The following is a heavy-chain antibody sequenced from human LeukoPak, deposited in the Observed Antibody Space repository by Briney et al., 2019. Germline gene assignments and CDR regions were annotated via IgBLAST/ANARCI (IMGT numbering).Heavy chain of an antibody. Sequence: PSETLSLTCAVYGGSFSGYYWSWIRQPPGKGLEWIGEINHSGSTNYNPSLKSRVTISVDMSKNQFSLKLSSVTAADTAVYYCARGPDSFRHAFDIWGQGTMVTVSS. CDR1: GGSFSGYY. CDR3: ARGPDSFRHAFDI. J-gene: IGHJ3*02. CDR2: INHSGST. V-gene: IGHV4-34*01. D-gene: IGHD5-18*01.